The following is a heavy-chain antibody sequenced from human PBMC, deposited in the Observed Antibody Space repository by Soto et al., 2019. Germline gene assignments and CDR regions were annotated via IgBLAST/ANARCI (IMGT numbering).Heavy chain of an antibody. V-gene: IGHV3-23*01. D-gene: IGHD2-15*01. J-gene: IGHJ2*01. CDR2: IHGDGDYI. CDR1: GFTFSCCA. CDR3: VKNLSAGSLTTWSFAS. Sequence: EVQLLESGGGLVQPGGSLRLSCAASGFTFSCCAMSWVRQAPGKGLDWVSTIHGDGDYIHYSDSVMGPFTISGDNSKNPSYLQINSLRAAAMAVYHCVKNLSAGSLTTWSFASWGCGSLVTVSS.